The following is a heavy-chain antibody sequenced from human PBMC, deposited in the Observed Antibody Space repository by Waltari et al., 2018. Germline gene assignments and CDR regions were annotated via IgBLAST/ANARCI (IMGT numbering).Heavy chain of an antibody. CDR3: AKGGKVLFLEPVDF. CDR2: INPDSGDT. V-gene: IGHV1-2*02. J-gene: IGHJ4*02. Sequence: QVQLVQSGAEVKKPGASVKVSCKASGYTFTVYYMHWVGQAPGQGLEGMGGINPDSGDTRLAQRFQGRVTRTRDASMSTAYMELSRLKSDDTAVYYCAKGGKVLFLEPVDFWGQGTLVIVSS. CDR1: GYTFTVYY. D-gene: IGHD1-1*01.